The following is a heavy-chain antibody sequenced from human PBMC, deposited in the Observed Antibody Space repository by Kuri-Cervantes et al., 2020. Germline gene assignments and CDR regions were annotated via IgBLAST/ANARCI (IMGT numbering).Heavy chain of an antibody. D-gene: IGHD3-16*01. V-gene: IGHV3-20*04. J-gene: IGHJ4*02. CDR1: GFTFDDYG. Sequence: GGSLRLSCAASGFTFDDYGMSWVRQAPGKGLEWVSGINWNSGSIDYADSVKGRFTISRDNAKNSLYLQMNGLRPEDTALYYCAKDWGFGRENYFGYWGQGTLVTVSS. CDR3: AKDWGFGRENYFGY. CDR2: INWNSGSI.